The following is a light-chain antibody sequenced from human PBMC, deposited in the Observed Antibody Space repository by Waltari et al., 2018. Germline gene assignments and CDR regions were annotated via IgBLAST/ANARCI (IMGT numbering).Light chain of an antibody. CDR3: QKYDSAPRT. Sequence: DIQMTQSPSSLSASVGDRVTITCRASQGITNYLAWYQHQPGKVTKLLIYAASTLQSGVPSRFSGSGSATDFTLTISSLQPEDVATYYCQKYDSAPRTFGQGTKVEIK. J-gene: IGKJ1*01. CDR1: QGITNY. CDR2: AAS. V-gene: IGKV1-27*01.